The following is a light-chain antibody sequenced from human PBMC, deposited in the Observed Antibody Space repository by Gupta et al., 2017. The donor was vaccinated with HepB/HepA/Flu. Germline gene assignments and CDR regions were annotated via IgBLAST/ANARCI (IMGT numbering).Light chain of an antibody. CDR1: QSISSY. Sequence: EIVLTQSPATLSLSPGERATLSCRARQSISSYLVWYQQKPGQAPRLLIYDASKRATGIPARFSGSGSGTDFTLTISSLEPEDFAVYHCQQRTTWPLTFGGGTKVELK. CDR3: QQRTTWPLT. CDR2: DAS. V-gene: IGKV3-11*01. J-gene: IGKJ4*01.